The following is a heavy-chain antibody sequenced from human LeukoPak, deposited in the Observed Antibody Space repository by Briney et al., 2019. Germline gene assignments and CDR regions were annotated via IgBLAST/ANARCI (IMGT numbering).Heavy chain of an antibody. CDR3: ARVSGSYGDSAY. CDR2: ITSSNSSM. V-gene: IGHV3-48*04. J-gene: IGHJ4*02. Sequence: GGSLRLSCAASGFTFSSYSMNWVRQAPGKGLEWISYITSSNSSMYYADSVKGRFIISRDNAKNSLYLQMNSLRAEDTAVYYCARVSGSYGDSAYWGQGTLVTVSS. D-gene: IGHD1-26*01. CDR1: GFTFSSYS.